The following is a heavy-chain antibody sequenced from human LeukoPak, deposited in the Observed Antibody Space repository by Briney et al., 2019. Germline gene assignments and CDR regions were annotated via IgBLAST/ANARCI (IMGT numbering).Heavy chain of an antibody. CDR1: GFTFGDYS. Sequence: SGGSLRLSCTTSGFTFGDYSMGWVRQAPGKGLEWVSAISGSGGSTYYADSVKGRFTISRDNSKNTLYLQMNSLRAEDTAVYYCAKDRVAVADSYYFDYWGQGTLVTVSS. V-gene: IGHV3-23*01. J-gene: IGHJ4*02. CDR3: AKDRVAVADSYYFDY. D-gene: IGHD6-19*01. CDR2: ISGSGGST.